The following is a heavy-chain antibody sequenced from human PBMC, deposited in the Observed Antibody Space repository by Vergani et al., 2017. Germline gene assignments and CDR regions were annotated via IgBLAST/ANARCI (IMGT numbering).Heavy chain of an antibody. CDR2: INPSGGST. CDR1: GYTFTSYY. V-gene: IGHV1-46*03. CDR3: ARGHGAHGDGWLLCPFDY. J-gene: IGHJ4*02. D-gene: IGHD3-3*01. Sequence: QVQLVQSGAEVKKPGASVKASCKASGYTFTSYYMHWVRQAPGQGLEWMGIINPSGGSTSSAQKFQGRVTMTRDTSTSTVYMELSSLRSEDTAVYYCARGHGAHGDGWLLCPFDYWGQGTLVTVSS.